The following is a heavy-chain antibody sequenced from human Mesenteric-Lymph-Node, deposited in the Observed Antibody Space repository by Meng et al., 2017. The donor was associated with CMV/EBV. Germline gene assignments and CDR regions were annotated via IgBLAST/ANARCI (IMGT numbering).Heavy chain of an antibody. CDR2: ISYNGTNK. Sequence: LSLTCAASGFDFSNYAGHWVRQAPGKGLEWVALISYNGTNKYYADSVKGRITISRDNSKNTVYLQMNSLRVEDTAVYYCARDESTLALKYWGQGTTVTVSS. CDR3: ARDESTLALKY. V-gene: IGHV3-30*14. J-gene: IGHJ6*02. D-gene: IGHD2/OR15-2a*01. CDR1: GFDFSNYA.